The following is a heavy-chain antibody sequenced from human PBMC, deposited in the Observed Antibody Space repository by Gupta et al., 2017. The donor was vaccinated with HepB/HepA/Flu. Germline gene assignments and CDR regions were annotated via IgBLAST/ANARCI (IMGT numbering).Heavy chain of an antibody. Sequence: ETLSLTCNVSGGSLGTYFWSWIRQPPGKGLEWVGYIYYSGSTNYNPSLKSRVTISVDTSKKELSLTLSPVTTADTAVYYCARGLGADFWSPLPSKFDIWGRGTMVIVS. D-gene: IGHD3-3*01. CDR2: IYYSGST. V-gene: IGHV4-59*01. CDR1: GGSLGTYF. CDR3: ARGLGADFWSPLPSKFDI. J-gene: IGHJ3*02.